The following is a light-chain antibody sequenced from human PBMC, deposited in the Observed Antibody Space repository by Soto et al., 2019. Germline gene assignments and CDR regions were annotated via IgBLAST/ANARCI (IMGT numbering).Light chain of an antibody. J-gene: IGLJ3*02. Sequence: QTVVTQPPSVSGAPGQRVTISCTGSSSNIGAAYDVSWYQQLPGIAPKLLIYGNSNRPSGVPDRFSGSKSGTSASLAITGLQAEDEADYYCQSYDSSLSGGVFGGGTKLTVL. CDR3: QSYDSSLSGGV. CDR2: GNS. CDR1: SSNIGAAYD. V-gene: IGLV1-40*01.